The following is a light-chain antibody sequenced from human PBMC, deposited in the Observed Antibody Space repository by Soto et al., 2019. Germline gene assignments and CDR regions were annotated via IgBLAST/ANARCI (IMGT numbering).Light chain of an antibody. CDR1: QSVATN. CDR2: GAS. V-gene: IGKV3-15*01. J-gene: IGKJ1*01. CDR3: QQSYSTRT. Sequence: EAVLTQSPATLSVFPGERATLSCRASQSVATNLAWYQQRPGQAPRLLIYGASKRAIGLPARFSGSGSGTEFTLTITSLQPEDFATYYCQQSYSTRTFGQGTKVDI.